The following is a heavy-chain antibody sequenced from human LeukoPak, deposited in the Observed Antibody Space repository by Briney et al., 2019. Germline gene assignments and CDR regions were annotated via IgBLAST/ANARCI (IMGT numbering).Heavy chain of an antibody. V-gene: IGHV3-23*01. CDR2: LTNSGGTT. Sequence: GGSLRLSCSASAFTLSSYVMSWVRQAPGKGLEWVSTLTNSGGTTYYADSVKGRFTISRDNSKNTLYLQMNSLRAEDTAVFYCARDQGYVFDYWGQGTLVTVSS. CDR3: ARDQGYVFDY. CDR1: AFTLSSYV. J-gene: IGHJ4*02. D-gene: IGHD6-13*01.